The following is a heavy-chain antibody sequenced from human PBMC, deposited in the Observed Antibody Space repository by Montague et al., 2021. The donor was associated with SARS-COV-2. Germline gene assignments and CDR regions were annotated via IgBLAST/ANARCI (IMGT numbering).Heavy chain of an antibody. J-gene: IGHJ4*02. D-gene: IGHD3-22*01. CDR3: AKGYYYDTSGYLHHFDY. V-gene: IGHV3-23*01. CDR2: ITGGGGST. Sequence: SLRLSCAASGFTFRSYVMCLVRQAPGKGLEWVSGITGGGGSTYYADSMKGRFIISRDNSKTTLYLQMNSIRAEDTAVYYCAKGYYYDTSGYLHHFDYWGQGTLVTVSS. CDR1: GFTFRSYV.